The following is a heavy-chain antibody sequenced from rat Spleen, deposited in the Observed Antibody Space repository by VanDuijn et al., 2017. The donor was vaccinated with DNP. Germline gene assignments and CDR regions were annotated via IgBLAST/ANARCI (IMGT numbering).Heavy chain of an antibody. CDR1: GHSITNSYR. CDR2: INSAANT. J-gene: IGHJ3*01. V-gene: IGHV3-3*01. CDR3: ASTQSSGDVNWFAY. D-gene: IGHD1-1*01. Sequence: EVQLQESGPGLVKPSQSLSLTCSVTGHSITNSYRWNWIRKFPGNKLEWMGYINSAANTNYNPSLKSRISITRDTSKNQFFLQVNSVTAEDTATYYCASTQSSGDVNWFAYWGQGTLVTVSS.